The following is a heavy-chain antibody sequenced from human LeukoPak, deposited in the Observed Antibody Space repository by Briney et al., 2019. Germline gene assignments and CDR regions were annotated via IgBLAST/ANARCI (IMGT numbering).Heavy chain of an antibody. CDR1: GFTVSSNY. CDR2: IYSGGST. V-gene: IGHV3-66*01. D-gene: IGHD2-15*01. CDR3: ARDNPKVAENPNWFDP. J-gene: IGHJ5*02. Sequence: GGSLRLSCAASGFTVSSNYMSWVRQAPGKGLEWVSVIYSGGSTYYADSVKGRFTISRDNSKNTLYLQMNSLRAEDTAVYYCARDNPKVAENPNWFDPWGQGTLVTVSS.